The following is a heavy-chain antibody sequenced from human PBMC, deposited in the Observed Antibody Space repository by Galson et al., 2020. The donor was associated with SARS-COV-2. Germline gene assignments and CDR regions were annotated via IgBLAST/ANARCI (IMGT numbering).Heavy chain of an antibody. V-gene: IGHV4-31*03. Sequence: ASETLSLTCTVSGGSISSGGYYWSWIRQHPGKGLEWIGYIYYSGSTYYNPSLKSRVTISVDTSKNQFSLKLSSVTAADTAVYYCARDQAMVRGRWFDPWGQGTLVTVSS. J-gene: IGHJ5*02. CDR1: GGSISSGGYY. CDR2: IYYSGST. CDR3: ARDQAMVRGRWFDP. D-gene: IGHD3-10*01.